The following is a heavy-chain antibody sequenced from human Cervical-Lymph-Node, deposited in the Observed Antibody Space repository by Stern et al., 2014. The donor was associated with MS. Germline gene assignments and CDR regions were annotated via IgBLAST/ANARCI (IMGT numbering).Heavy chain of an antibody. V-gene: IGHV2-5*02. D-gene: IGHD3-10*01. J-gene: IGHJ4*02. CDR3: AHRAGNMVRGVTFFDY. CDR1: GFSLNTGGLA. Sequence: EESGPTLVKPTQTLTLTCTFSGFSLNTGGLAVGWIRQPPGKALEWLALIYWDGNERYNPSLKSRLTITKDTSKNQVVLDMTNMDPLDTATYYCAHRAGNMVRGVTFFDYWGQGILVTVSS. CDR2: IYWDGNE.